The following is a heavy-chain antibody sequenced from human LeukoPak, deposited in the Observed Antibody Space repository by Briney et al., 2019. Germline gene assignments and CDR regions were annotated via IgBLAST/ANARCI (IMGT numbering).Heavy chain of an antibody. J-gene: IGHJ4*02. CDR2: IGSSSSTI. CDR1: GFTFSNYN. CDR3: ARGGQQPGFSGTPKETPGLYFDY. D-gene: IGHD6-13*01. V-gene: IGHV3-48*01. Sequence: PGGSLRLSCAASGFTFSNYNMNWVRQAPGKGLEWVSYIGSSSSTIYYADSVKGRFTISRDNAKNSLYLQMNSLRAEDTAVYYCARGGQQPGFSGTPKETPGLYFDYWGQGTLVTVSS.